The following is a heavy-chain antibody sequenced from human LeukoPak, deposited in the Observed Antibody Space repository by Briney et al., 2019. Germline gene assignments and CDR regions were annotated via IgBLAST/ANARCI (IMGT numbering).Heavy chain of an antibody. V-gene: IGHV4-4*07. CDR2: IHSSGNT. D-gene: IGHD2-21*02. CDR1: GGSISSYY. J-gene: IGHJ2*01. Sequence: SETLSLTCTVSGGSISSYYWSWIRIRQPAGKGLEWIGRIHSSGNTNYNPSLKGRVTMSVDTSKNQFSLSLTSVTAADTAVYSCARMTAHWYFDLWGRGTLVSVSS. CDR3: ARMTAHWYFDL.